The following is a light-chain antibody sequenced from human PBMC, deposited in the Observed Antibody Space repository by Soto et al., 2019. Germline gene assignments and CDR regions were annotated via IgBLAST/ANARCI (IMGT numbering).Light chain of an antibody. CDR2: GAS. Sequence: ETVLTQSPATLSLSPGDRATLSCRASQSVNNNYFAWYQQKPGQAPRLLIYGASSRATGIPDRFSGSGSGTDFTLTISRLEPEDFAVYYCQQYGSSPLTFGGETKVEIK. J-gene: IGKJ4*01. CDR1: QSVNNNY. CDR3: QQYGSSPLT. V-gene: IGKV3-20*01.